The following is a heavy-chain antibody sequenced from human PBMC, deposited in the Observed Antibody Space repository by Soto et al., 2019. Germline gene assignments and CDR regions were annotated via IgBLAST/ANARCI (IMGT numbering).Heavy chain of an antibody. CDR2: IVVGSGNT. V-gene: IGHV1-58*01. J-gene: IGHJ6*02. D-gene: IGHD6-6*01. CDR1: GFTFTSSA. Sequence: GASVKVSCKASGFTFTSSAVQWGRQARGQRLEWIGWIVVGSGNTNYAQKFQERVTITRDMSTSTAYMELSSLRSEDTAVYYCAADYIAARPWGYYSYGMDVWGPGPTVTVSS. CDR3: AADYIAARPWGYYSYGMDV.